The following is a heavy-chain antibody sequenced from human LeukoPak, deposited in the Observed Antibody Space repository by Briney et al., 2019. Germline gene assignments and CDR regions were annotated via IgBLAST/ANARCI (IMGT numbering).Heavy chain of an antibody. Sequence: SVRVSCKASGGTFSSYAISWVRQAPGQGLEWMGGIIPIFGTANYAQKFQGRVTITADESTSTAYMELSSLRSEDTAVYYCARGSGSYYHDAFDIWGQGTMVTVPS. CDR2: IIPIFGTA. D-gene: IGHD3-10*01. CDR1: GGTFSSYA. J-gene: IGHJ3*02. V-gene: IGHV1-69*13. CDR3: ARGSGSYYHDAFDI.